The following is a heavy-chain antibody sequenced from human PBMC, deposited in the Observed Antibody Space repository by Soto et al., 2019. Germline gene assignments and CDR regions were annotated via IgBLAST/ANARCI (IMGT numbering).Heavy chain of an antibody. D-gene: IGHD6-13*01. CDR3: ARKLGIAAAGTRVLDY. J-gene: IGHJ4*02. CDR1: GFTFSSYA. Sequence: QVQLVESGGGVVQPGRSLRLSCAASGFTFSSYAMHWVRQAPGKGLEWVAVISYDGSNKYYADSVKGRFTISRDNSKNTLYLQMNSLRAEDTAVYYCARKLGIAAAGTRVLDYWGQGTLVTVSS. CDR2: ISYDGSNK. V-gene: IGHV3-30-3*01.